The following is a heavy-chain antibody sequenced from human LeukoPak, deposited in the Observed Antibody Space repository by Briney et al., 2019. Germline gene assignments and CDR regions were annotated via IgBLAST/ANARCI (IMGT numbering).Heavy chain of an antibody. D-gene: IGHD4-17*01. CDR3: ARREGDYGYWYFDL. V-gene: IGHV4-59*08. CDR2: IYYSGST. Sequence: SETLSLTCTVSGGXISSYYCSWIRQPPGKGLEWIGYIYYSGSTNYNPSLKSRVTISVDTSKNQFSLKLSSVTAADTAVYYCARREGDYGYWYFDLWGRGTLVTVSS. J-gene: IGHJ2*01. CDR1: GGXISSYY.